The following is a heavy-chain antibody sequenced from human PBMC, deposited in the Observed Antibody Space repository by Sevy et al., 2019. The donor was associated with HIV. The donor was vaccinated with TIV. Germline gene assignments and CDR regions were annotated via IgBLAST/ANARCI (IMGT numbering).Heavy chain of an antibody. CDR1: GFTFSDHY. CDR3: ATHAGIAAAGRVFDY. D-gene: IGHD6-13*01. Sequence: GGSLRLSCVASGFTFSDHYMEWVRQAPGKGLEWVGCTRNKADGYTTEYAASVKGRFTISRDDSKNSLYVQMNSLKTEDTAVYYCATHAGIAAAGRVFDYWGQGTLVTVSS. CDR2: TRNKADGYTT. J-gene: IGHJ4*02. V-gene: IGHV3-72*01.